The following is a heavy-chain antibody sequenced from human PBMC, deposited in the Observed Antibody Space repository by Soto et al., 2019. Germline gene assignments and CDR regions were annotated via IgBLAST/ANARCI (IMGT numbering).Heavy chain of an antibody. CDR2: INPSGGST. D-gene: IGHD1-26*01. Sequence: ASVKVSCKASGYTFTSYYMHWVRQAPRQGLEWMGIINPSGGSTSYAQKFQGRVTMTRDTSTSTVYMELSSLRSEDTAVYYCASDATFYGMDVWGQGTTVTVSS. CDR3: ASDATFYGMDV. J-gene: IGHJ6*02. CDR1: GYTFTSYY. V-gene: IGHV1-46*01.